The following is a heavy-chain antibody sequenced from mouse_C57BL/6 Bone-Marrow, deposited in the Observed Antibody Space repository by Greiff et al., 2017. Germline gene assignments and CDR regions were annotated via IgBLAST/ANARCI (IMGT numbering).Heavy chain of an antibody. J-gene: IGHJ4*01. CDR1: GFTFSDYY. V-gene: IGHV5-12*01. D-gene: IGHD2-5*01. Sequence: DVMLVESGGGLVQPGGSLKLSCAASGFTFSDYYMYWVRQTPEKRLEWVAYISNGGGSTYYPDTVKGRFTISRDNAKNTLYLQMSRLKSEDTAMYYCERHRRYSNVNYYAMDYWGQGTSVTVSS. CDR3: ERHRRYSNVNYYAMDY. CDR2: ISNGGGST.